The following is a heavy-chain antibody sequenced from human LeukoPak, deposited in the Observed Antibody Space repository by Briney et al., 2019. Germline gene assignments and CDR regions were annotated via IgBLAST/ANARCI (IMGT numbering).Heavy chain of an antibody. Sequence: KPSETLSLTCGVSGGSISSTNWWSRVRQPPGQGLEWIGEISLSGLTNYNPSLKSRVSISVDTSKNDFSLSLRLSSVNAADTAVYDCGGWLGERGFDPWGQGTLVTVSS. CDR2: ISLSGLT. CDR3: GGWLGERGFDP. V-gene: IGHV4-4*02. J-gene: IGHJ5*02. D-gene: IGHD3-10*01. CDR1: GGSISSTNW.